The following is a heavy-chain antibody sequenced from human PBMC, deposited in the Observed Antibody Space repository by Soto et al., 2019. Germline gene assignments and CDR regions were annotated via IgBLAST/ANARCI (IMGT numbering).Heavy chain of an antibody. V-gene: IGHV3-30*19. CDR2: ISYDGTTK. J-gene: IGHJ6*02. D-gene: IGHD3-9*01. CDR3: ARPGSGYDVLSGHYFYYYHTMDV. CDR1: GFTFSSYG. Sequence: PGGSLRLSCAASGFTFSSYGMHWVRQAPGKGLEWVAVISYDGTTKDYADSVKGRFTISRDNSKNTLYLQMSSLRTEDTAVYYCARPGSGYDVLSGHYFYYYHTMDVWGQGTTVTVSS.